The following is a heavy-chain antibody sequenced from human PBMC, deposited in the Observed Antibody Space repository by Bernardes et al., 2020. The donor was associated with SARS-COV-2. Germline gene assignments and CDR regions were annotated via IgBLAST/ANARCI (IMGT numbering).Heavy chain of an antibody. CDR3: ARDLSHLVRRGFDL. V-gene: IGHV4-59*01. CDR1: GGPIGSYY. CDR2: IYYSGST. Sequence: SESLSLTCTVSGGPIGSYYGAWIRQPPGKGLEWIGYIYYSGSTNYNPSLKSRVTISVDRSQNQFSLNLSSVTPADTAVYYCARDLSHLVRRGFDLWGRGTLVTVSS. D-gene: IGHD3-10*01. J-gene: IGHJ2*01.